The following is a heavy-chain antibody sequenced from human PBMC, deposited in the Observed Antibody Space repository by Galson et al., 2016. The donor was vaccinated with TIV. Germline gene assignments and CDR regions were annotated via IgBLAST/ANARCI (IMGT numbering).Heavy chain of an antibody. J-gene: IGHJ4*02. CDR2: ITWNSVCI. V-gene: IGHV3-9*01. D-gene: IGHD2-21*02. CDR1: GFTFDDYG. Sequence: SLRLSCAASGFTFDDYGMHWVRQPPGKGLEWVSGITWNSVCIDYADSVKGRFTISSDNAKNSLYLQMNSLRPDDTALYYCAKEQSCGGDCYLFYFWGQGALVTVSS. CDR3: AKEQSCGGDCYLFYF.